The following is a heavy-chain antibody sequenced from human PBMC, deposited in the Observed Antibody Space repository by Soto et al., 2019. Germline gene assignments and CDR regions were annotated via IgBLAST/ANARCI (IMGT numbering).Heavy chain of an antibody. Sequence: QVQLVESGGGVVQPGRSLRLSCAASGFTFSSYAMHWVRQAPGKGLEWVAVISYDGSNKYYADSVKGRFTISRDNSKNTLYLKMNSRRAENTGVYYGARDRGGITMIVVGFNNWGQGTLVTVSS. D-gene: IGHD3-22*01. J-gene: IGHJ4*02. V-gene: IGHV3-30-3*01. CDR1: GFTFSSYA. CDR3: ARDRGGITMIVVGFNN. CDR2: ISYDGSNK.